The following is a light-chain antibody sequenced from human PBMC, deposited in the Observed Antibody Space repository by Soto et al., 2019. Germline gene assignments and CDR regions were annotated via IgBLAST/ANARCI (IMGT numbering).Light chain of an antibody. J-gene: IGKJ3*01. CDR3: QQRSNWHPFT. Sequence: EIVLTQSPGTLSLSPWERATLSCRASQSVSSYLAWYQQKPGQAPRLLIYDASTRATGIPARFSGSGSGTDFTLTLSSLGPEDFAVYYCQQRSNWHPFTFGPGTKVDI. V-gene: IGKV3-11*01. CDR1: QSVSSY. CDR2: DAS.